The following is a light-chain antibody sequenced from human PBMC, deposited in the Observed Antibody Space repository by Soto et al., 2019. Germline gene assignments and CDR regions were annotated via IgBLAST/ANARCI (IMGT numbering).Light chain of an antibody. CDR2: KAS. J-gene: IGKJ1*01. CDR3: QQYNSYSWT. Sequence: DIQMTQSPSTLSASVGDIVTITCRASQSISSWXASYQQKAGKAPKLLIYKASSLESGVPSRFSGSGSGQEFTLTISSLQTDDFATHYCQQYNSYSWTFGQGTKVDI. V-gene: IGKV1-5*03. CDR1: QSISSW.